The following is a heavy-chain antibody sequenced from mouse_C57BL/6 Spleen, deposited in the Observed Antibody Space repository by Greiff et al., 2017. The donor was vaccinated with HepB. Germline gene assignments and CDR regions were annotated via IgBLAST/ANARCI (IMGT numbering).Heavy chain of an antibody. D-gene: IGHD2-5*01. CDR3: ARPRSNSNYGALFAY. CDR2: ISSGSSTI. J-gene: IGHJ3*01. Sequence: ELHLVESGGGLVKPGGSLKLSCAASGFTFSDYGMHWVRQAPERGLLWVAYISSGSSTIYYADTVKGGFSISRDNDKNTLFLQMTSLRSEDTAMYYCARPRSNSNYGALFAYWGQGTLVTVSA. CDR1: GFTFSDYG. V-gene: IGHV5-17*01.